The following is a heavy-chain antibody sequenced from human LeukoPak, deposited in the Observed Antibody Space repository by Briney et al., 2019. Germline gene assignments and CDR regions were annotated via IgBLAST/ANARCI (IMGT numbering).Heavy chain of an antibody. CDR3: ASGSFDAFDI. CDR1: DGSIIRYY. J-gene: IGHJ3*02. V-gene: IGHV4-59*01. Sequence: SETLSLTCTFTDGSIIRYYWSWIRQPPGKGLEWIGYIYYSGSTTYKPSLKSRVTISVTTSKTQCSLKLSSVTAADTAVYYCASGSFDAFDIWGQGTMVTVSS. D-gene: IGHD3-10*01. CDR2: IYYSGST.